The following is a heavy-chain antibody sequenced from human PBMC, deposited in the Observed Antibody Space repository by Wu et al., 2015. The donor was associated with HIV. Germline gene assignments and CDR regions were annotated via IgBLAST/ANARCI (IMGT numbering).Heavy chain of an antibody. J-gene: IGHJ4*02. CDR1: GYTFNTYY. V-gene: IGHV1-2*02. CDR3: AERLRE. CDR2: IQPNSGGT. D-gene: IGHD5-24*01. Sequence: QVQLVQSGAEVKKPGASVKVSCKASGYTFNTYYVHWVRQAPGQGLEWLGWIQPNSGGTRYAQTFRDRLTMTRDLSISTIYMELSRLEFDDTAVYYCAERLREWGQGSLIAVSS.